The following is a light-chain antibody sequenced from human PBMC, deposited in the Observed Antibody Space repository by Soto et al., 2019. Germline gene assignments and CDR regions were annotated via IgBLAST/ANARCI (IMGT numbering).Light chain of an antibody. Sequence: DIQMTQSPSSLSASVGDRVTITCQASQAISNYLNWYQQKPGKAPKLLIYDASNLETGVPSRFSGSGSGTDFTVTIRSLQPEHIATYYCQQYDNLPRSITFGQGTRLEI. CDR2: DAS. J-gene: IGKJ5*01. V-gene: IGKV1-33*01. CDR1: QAISNY. CDR3: QQYDNLPRSIT.